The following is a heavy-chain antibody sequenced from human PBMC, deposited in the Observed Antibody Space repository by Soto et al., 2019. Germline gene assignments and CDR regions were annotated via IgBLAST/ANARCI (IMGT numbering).Heavy chain of an antibody. J-gene: IGHJ6*02. CDR1: GFTFSSYA. CDR2: ISGSGGST. CDR3: AKGNFGGGSWSSPLDYYYYGRDV. Sequence: GSLRLSCAASGFTFSSYAMSWARQAPGKGLEWVSAISGSGGSTYYADSVKGRFTISRDNSKNTLYLQMNSLRAEDTAVYYCAKGNFGGGSWSSPLDYYYYGRDVWGRGTTVAVAS. V-gene: IGHV3-23*01. D-gene: IGHD2-15*01.